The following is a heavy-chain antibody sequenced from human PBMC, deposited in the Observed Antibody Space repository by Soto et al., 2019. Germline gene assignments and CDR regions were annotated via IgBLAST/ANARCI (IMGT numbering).Heavy chain of an antibody. J-gene: IGHJ4*02. D-gene: IGHD6-19*01. CDR3: ARDGIAQAGSFDY. Sequence: QVQLQESGPGLVKPSQTLSLTCTVSGGSISSGGYYWSWIRQHPGKGLEWIGYIYYSGSTYYNPSFQSRVTISAETSKNQSALKLSSVAAAGTAVYDCARDGIAQAGSFDYWGQGTLVTVSS. V-gene: IGHV4-31*03. CDR1: GGSISSGGYY. CDR2: IYYSGST.